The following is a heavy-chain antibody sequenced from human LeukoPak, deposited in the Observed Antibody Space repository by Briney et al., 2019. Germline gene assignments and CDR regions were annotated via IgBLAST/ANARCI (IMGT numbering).Heavy chain of an antibody. CDR3: AKDLSSSWNYFDY. J-gene: IGHJ4*02. CDR1: GFSFNGYW. CDR2: ISSDGSTT. D-gene: IGHD6-13*01. V-gene: IGHV3-74*01. Sequence: GGSLRLSCAASGFSFNGYWMHWVRQVPGKGLVWVSRISSDGSTTSYADSVKGRVTISRDNSKNTLYLQMNSLRAEDTAVYYCAKDLSSSWNYFDYWGQGTLVTVSS.